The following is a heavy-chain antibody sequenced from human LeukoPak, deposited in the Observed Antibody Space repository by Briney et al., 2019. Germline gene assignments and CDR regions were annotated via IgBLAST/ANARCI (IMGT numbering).Heavy chain of an antibody. CDR3: ARGSDSISWYPISRSSYYYYYYMDV. J-gene: IGHJ6*03. V-gene: IGHV1-8*01. CDR2: MNSNSGNT. CDR1: GYTFTSYD. Sequence: PSVKVSCKASGYTFTSYDIDWVRQATGQGLEWIGWMNSNSGNTGYAQKFQGRVTMTRNTSISTAYMELSSLRSEDTAVYYCARGSDSISWYPISRSSYYYYYYMDVWGKGTTVTVSS. D-gene: IGHD6-13*01.